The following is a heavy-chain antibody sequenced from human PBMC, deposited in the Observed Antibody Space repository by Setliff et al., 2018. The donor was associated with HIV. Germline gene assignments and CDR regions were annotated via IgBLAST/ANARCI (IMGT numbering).Heavy chain of an antibody. CDR1: GFSFRDYY. CDR2: ITSTGTTT. CDR3: AIIRETGSPY. Sequence: PVGSLRLSCAASGFSFRDYYMTWVRQAPGRGLEWVSYITSTGTTTLYADSLRGRFTASRDNAESTLYLQMNNLRAEDTAVYYCAIIRETGSPYWGQGTQVTVS. D-gene: IGHD3-9*01. J-gene: IGHJ4*02. V-gene: IGHV3-11*04.